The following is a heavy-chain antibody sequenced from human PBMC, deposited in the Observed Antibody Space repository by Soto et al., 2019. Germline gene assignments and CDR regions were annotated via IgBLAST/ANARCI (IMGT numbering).Heavy chain of an antibody. CDR1: GGSISSYY. CDR2: IYYSGST. D-gene: IGHD3-3*01. CDR3: ARGATGVTIFGVVIREPYYYYYMDV. V-gene: IGHV4-59*01. J-gene: IGHJ6*03. Sequence: PSETLSLSCTVSGGSISSYYWSWIRQPPGKGLEGIGYIYYSGSTNYNPSLKSRVTISVDTSKNQFSLKLSSVTAADTAVYYCARGATGVTIFGVVIREPYYYYYMDVWGKGSTVTVSS.